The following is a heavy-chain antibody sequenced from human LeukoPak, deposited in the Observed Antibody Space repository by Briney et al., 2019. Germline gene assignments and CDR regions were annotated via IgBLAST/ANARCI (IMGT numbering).Heavy chain of an antibody. CDR2: INHSGST. CDR1: GGSFSGYY. CDR3: AREGKPLLWFGELLEGFDP. Sequence: PSETLSLTCAVYGGSFSGYYWSWIRQPPGKGLEWIGEINHSGSTNYNPSLKSRVTISVDTSKNQFSLKLSSVTAADTAVYYCAREGKPLLWFGELLEGFDPWGQGTLVTVSS. J-gene: IGHJ5*02. V-gene: IGHV4-34*01. D-gene: IGHD3-10*01.